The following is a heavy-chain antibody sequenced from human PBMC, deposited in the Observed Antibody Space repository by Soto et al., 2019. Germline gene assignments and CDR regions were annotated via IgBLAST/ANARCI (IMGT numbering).Heavy chain of an antibody. CDR2: ISAYNGNT. D-gene: IGHD4-4*01. CDR1: GYTFTSYG. CDR3: ATHTVTTDYYYGMDV. J-gene: IGHJ6*02. Sequence: QVQLVQSGAEVKKPGASVKVSCKASGYTFTSYGISWVRQAPGQGLEWMGWISAYNGNTNYAQKLQGRVTMTTDTSXXTAYMELRSLRSDDTAVYYCATHTVTTDYYYGMDVWGQGTTVTVSS. V-gene: IGHV1-18*01.